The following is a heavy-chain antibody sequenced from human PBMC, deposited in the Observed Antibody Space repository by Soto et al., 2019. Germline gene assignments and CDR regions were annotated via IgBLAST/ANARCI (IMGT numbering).Heavy chain of an antibody. CDR2: IIPIFGTA. CDR1: GGTFSSYA. V-gene: IGHV1-69*13. CDR3: ARVPNRLGYRSGGSCYGFEY. Sequence: SVKVSCKASGGTFSSYAISWVRQAPGQGLEWMGGIIPIFGTANYAQKFQGRVTITADESTSTAYMELSSLRSEDTAVYYCARVPNRLGYRSGGSCYGFEYWGQGTMVTVYS. D-gene: IGHD2-15*01. J-gene: IGHJ4*02.